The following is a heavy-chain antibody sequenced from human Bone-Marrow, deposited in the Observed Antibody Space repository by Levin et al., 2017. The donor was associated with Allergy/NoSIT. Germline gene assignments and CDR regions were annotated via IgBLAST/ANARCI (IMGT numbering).Heavy chain of an antibody. V-gene: IGHV4-61*01. J-gene: IGHJ4*02. CDR1: GGSVSSGTYY. CDR3: ARGGWAYYFDY. Sequence: SETLSLTCAVSGGSVSSGTYYWTWIRQPPGKGLEWIGYIFHNGGTYYNPSLKSRLTILLDTSKNQFSLRLSSVTAADTAVYYCARGGWAYYFDYWGQGTLVTVSS. CDR2: IFHNGGT. D-gene: IGHD3-16*01.